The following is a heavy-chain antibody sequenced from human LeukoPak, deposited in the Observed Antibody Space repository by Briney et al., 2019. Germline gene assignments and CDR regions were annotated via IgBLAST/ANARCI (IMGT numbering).Heavy chain of an antibody. V-gene: IGHV3-74*01. CDR2: INSDGSST. D-gene: IGHD2-15*01. CDR3: ARGRDIVVVVAAKVPYGMDV. CDR1: GFTFSSYW. J-gene: IGHJ6*02. Sequence: GGSLRLSCAASGFTFSSYWMHWVRQAPGKGLVWVSRINSDGSSTSYADSVKGRFTISRDNSKNTLYLQMNSLRAEDTAVYYCARGRDIVVVVAAKVPYGMDVWGQGTTVTVSS.